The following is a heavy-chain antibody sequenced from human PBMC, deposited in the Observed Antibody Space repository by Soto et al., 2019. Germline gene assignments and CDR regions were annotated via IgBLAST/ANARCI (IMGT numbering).Heavy chain of an antibody. D-gene: IGHD6-13*01. CDR2: MNPNSGNT. J-gene: IGHJ6*02. CDR1: GYIFTSYD. CDR3: ARGTKSSWSGYYYYGMDV. V-gene: IGHV1-8*01. Sequence: GASVKVSCKASGYIFTSYDINWVRQATGQGLEWMGWMNPNSGNTGYAQKFQGRVTMTRNTSISTAYIELSSLRSEDTAVYYCARGTKSSWSGYYYYGMDVWGQATTVTVSS.